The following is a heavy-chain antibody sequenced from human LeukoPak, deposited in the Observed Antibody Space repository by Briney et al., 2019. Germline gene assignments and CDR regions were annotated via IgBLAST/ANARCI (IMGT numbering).Heavy chain of an antibody. J-gene: IGHJ6*02. V-gene: IGHV3-48*04. D-gene: IGHD3-10*01. CDR1: GFTFSSYW. CDR3: ARGGFYGSGSYQDV. CDR2: ISSSSSTI. Sequence: GGSLRLSCAASGFTFSSYWMHWVRQAPGKGLEWVSYISSSSSTIYYADSVKGRFTISRDNAKNSLYLQMNSLRAEDTAVYYCARGGFYGSGSYQDVWGQGTTVTVSS.